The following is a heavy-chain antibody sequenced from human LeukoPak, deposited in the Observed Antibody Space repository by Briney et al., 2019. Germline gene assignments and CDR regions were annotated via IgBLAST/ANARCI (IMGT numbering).Heavy chain of an antibody. D-gene: IGHD6-6*01. J-gene: IGHJ4*02. Sequence: SETLSLTCTVSGGSISSYYWSWIRQPPGKGLEWIGYIYYSGSTNYNPSLKSRVTISVDTSKNQFSLKLSSVTAEDTAVYYCARGVAARPDYWGQGTLVTVSS. CDR1: GGSISSYY. CDR3: ARGVAARPDY. V-gene: IGHV4-59*01. CDR2: IYYSGST.